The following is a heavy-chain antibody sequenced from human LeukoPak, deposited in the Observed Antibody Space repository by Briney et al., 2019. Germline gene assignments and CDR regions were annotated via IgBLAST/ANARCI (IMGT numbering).Heavy chain of an antibody. J-gene: IGHJ4*02. Sequence: SETLSLTCAVYGGSFSGYYWSWIRQPPGKGLEWIGEINHSGSTNYNPSLKSRVTISVDTSKNQFSLKLSSVTAADTAVYYCARDRHVDTAMVIDYWGQGTLVSVSS. CDR1: GGSFSGYY. CDR2: INHSGST. CDR3: ARDRHVDTAMVIDY. V-gene: IGHV4-34*01. D-gene: IGHD5-18*01.